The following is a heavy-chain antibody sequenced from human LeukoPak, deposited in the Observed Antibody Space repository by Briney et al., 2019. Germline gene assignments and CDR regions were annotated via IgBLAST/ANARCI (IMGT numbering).Heavy chain of an antibody. D-gene: IGHD3-22*01. Sequence: GGSLRLSCAASGFTFSSYGMHWVRQAPGKGLEWVSSISSSSSYIYYADSVKGRFTISRDNAKNSLYLQMNSLRAEDTAVYYCASYLVVKQDYWGQGTLVTVSS. V-gene: IGHV3-21*01. CDR2: ISSSSSYI. CDR3: ASYLVVKQDY. CDR1: GFTFSSYG. J-gene: IGHJ4*02.